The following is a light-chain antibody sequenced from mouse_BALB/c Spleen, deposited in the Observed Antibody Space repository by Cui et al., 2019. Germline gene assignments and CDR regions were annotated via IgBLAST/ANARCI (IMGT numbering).Light chain of an antibody. CDR2: STS. CDR3: HQYHRSPYT. V-gene: IGKV4-74*01. J-gene: IGKJ2*01. CDR1: QRVSSSY. Sequence: QIVLTQSPAIMSASLGERVTMNCTASQRVSSSYLHWYQQKPGSSPKLWIYSTSNLASGVPARFSGSGSGTSYSLTISSMEAEDAATYYCHQYHRSPYTFGGGTKLEIK.